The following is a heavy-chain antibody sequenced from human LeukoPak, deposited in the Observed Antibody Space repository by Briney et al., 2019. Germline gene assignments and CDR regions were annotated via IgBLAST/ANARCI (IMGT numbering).Heavy chain of an antibody. CDR1: GDSVSSSPYY. CDR3: ARRIVGAVIDY. Sequence: AETLSLTCTVSGDSVSSSPYYWGWIRQPPGRGLEWIGNTYSTSTLYNASLRSRVAITEDASKNQFSLRLSSATAADTAVYYCARRIVGAVIDYWGQGSLVTVSS. V-gene: IGHV4-61*01. J-gene: IGHJ4*02. CDR2: TYSTST. D-gene: IGHD1-26*01.